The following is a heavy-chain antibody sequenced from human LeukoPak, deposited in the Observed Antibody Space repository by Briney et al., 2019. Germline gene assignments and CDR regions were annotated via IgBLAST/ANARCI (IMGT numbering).Heavy chain of an antibody. D-gene: IGHD6-19*01. J-gene: IGHJ4*02. CDR2: IKPDGSEK. Sequence: GGSLRFSCAGSGFTFSGNWMRWVRQGPRKGLEWVAYIKPDGSEKYAEDSLKGRFTVWRDNAETSLYLQMNRLRAEDTAVYCWARDRRVSSGWYYFDYWGRGTLVTVSS. CDR1: GFTFSGNW. CDR3: ARDRRVSSGWYYFDY. V-gene: IGHV3-7*05.